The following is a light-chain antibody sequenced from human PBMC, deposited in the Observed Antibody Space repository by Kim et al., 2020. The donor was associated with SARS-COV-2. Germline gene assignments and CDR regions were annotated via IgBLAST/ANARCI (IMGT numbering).Light chain of an antibody. CDR2: DAS. Sequence: YAVVGDSGTITCRASQAITSALAWYQQKSGKVPKLLIFDASSLKTGVPSRFSGSGSGTDFTLTISSLQPEDFAAYYCQQYFHRLTFGGGTKVDIK. V-gene: IGKV1-13*02. J-gene: IGKJ4*01. CDR1: QAITSA. CDR3: QQYFHRLT.